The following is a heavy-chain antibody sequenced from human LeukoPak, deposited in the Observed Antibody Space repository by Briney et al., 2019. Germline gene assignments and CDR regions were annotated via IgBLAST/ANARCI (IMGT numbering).Heavy chain of an antibody. J-gene: IGHJ5*02. CDR1: GGSISSYY. V-gene: IGHV4-59*01. CDR2: ISYSGRT. CDR3: ARLGSNNWFDP. Sequence: SETLSLTCTVSGGSISSYYCSWIRQPPGKGLEWVGYISYSGRTNYNPSLKSRVTVSVDTSKNQFSLKLSSVTAADTAVYYCARLGSNNWFDPWGQGTLVTVSS.